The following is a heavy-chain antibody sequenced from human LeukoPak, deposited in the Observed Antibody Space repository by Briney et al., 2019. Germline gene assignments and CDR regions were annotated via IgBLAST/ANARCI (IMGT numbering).Heavy chain of an antibody. CDR2: ISGSGHSI. J-gene: IGHJ4*02. CDR1: GFIFTSYA. Sequence: GGSLRLSCAASGFIFTSYATSWVRQAPGKGLEWVSTISGSGHSIYYADSVKGRFTISRDNSKNTLYLQMNSLRAEDTAVYYCAKESPAFDYWGQGTLVTVSS. V-gene: IGHV3-23*01. CDR3: AKESPAFDY.